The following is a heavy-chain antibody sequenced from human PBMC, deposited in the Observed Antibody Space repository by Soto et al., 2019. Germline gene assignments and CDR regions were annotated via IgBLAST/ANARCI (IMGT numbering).Heavy chain of an antibody. CDR3: AKERGSNSLHPSYNWFAT. J-gene: IGHJ5*02. CDR2: INTDNGGA. Sequence: QVQLVQSGAEVKKPGASVKVSCKASGYIFTDYHIHWVRQAPGQGLEFMGWINTDNGGAGSAQQLQGRVNVTRDTSITTVYLELSNLRSDDTAVYFCAKERGSNSLHPSYNWFATWGQGTLITVSS. D-gene: IGHD6-13*01. CDR1: GYIFTDYH. V-gene: IGHV1-2*02.